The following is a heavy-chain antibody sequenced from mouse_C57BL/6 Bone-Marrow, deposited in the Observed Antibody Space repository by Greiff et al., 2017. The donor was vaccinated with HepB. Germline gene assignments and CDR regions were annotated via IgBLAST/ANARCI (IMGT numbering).Heavy chain of an antibody. CDR1: GYTFTDYN. CDR2: INPNNGGT. V-gene: IGHV1-18*01. D-gene: IGHD2-3*01. J-gene: IGHJ4*01. CDR3: ARRVVTTSGYYAMDY. Sequence: VQLQQSGPELVKPGASVKIPCKASGYTFTDYNMDWVKQSHGKSLEWIGDINPNNGGTIYNQKFKGKATLTVDKSSSTAYMELRSLTSEDTAVYYCARRVVTTSGYYAMDYWGQGTSVTVSS.